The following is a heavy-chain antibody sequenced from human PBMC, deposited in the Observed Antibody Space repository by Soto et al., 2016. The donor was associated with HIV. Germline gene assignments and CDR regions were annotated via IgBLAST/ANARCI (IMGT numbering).Heavy chain of an antibody. J-gene: IGHJ4*02. CDR2: IDHKGNI. Sequence: VQLQQWGTGLLKPSETLSLTCAVYGGSFSGYFWGWVRQPPRKDLEWIGEIDHKGNINYNPSLKSRLTLSVDTSKNQFSLKLSSVTAADTAVYYCARQADWDLQAWVFDYWGQGMRSPSLQ. D-gene: IGHD3-9*01. CDR3: ARQADWDLQAWVFDY. V-gene: IGHV4-34*02. CDR1: GGSFSGYF.